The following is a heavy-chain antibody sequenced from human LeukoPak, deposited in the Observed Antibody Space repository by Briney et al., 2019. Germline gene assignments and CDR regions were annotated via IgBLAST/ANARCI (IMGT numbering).Heavy chain of an antibody. J-gene: IGHJ4*02. Sequence: GGSLSLSCAAYGFTFSYFWMSWVRQAPGKGLEWVANINLDGTERHYVDSVKGRFTISRDNAKKSLYLQMNSLRDEDTAVYYCARDNVGATPFDYWGQGTLVTVSS. V-gene: IGHV3-7*05. CDR3: ARDNVGATPFDY. CDR2: INLDGTER. D-gene: IGHD1-26*01. CDR1: GFTFSYFW.